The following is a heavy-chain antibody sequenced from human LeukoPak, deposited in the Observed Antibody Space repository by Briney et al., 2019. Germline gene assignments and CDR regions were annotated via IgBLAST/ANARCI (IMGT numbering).Heavy chain of an antibody. J-gene: IGHJ4*01. CDR3: ARWRSGRGSD. CDR1: GYPFSDHY. Sequence: HTGGSLRLSCAVSGYPFSDHYIDWVRQAPGKGLKWVGQTSNKANKYATEYAASIKGRFIIPRDTSRNSVYLQINSLTTEYTTVYFCARWRSGRGSDLGQGTLVNVSS. D-gene: IGHD3-3*01. V-gene: IGHV3-72*01. CDR2: TSNKANKYAT.